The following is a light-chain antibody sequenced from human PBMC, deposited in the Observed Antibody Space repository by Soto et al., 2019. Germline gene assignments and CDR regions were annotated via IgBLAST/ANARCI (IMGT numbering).Light chain of an antibody. CDR1: QSVSNR. CDR2: RAS. V-gene: IGKV3-15*01. Sequence: EIVMTQSPATLSVSPGERATLSCRASQSVSNRLAWYQQRPGQAPRLLIYRASARATGIPARFSGSGSGTEFTLTTSCLQSEDFAIDYCQQSSDWPRTFGQGTKAEIK. J-gene: IGKJ1*01. CDR3: QQSSDWPRT.